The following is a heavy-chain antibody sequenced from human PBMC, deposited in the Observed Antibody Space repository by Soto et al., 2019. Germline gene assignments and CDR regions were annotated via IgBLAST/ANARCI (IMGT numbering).Heavy chain of an antibody. CDR2: INPNSGGT. CDR1: GYTLTELS. CDR3: ARDGEERPVAGYYYYYGMDV. J-gene: IGHJ6*02. Sequence: ASVKVSCKVSGYTLTELSMHWVRQAPGEGLEWMGWINPNSGGTNYAQKFQGRVTMTRDTSISTAYMELSRLRSDDTAVYYCARDGEERPVAGYYYYYGMDVWGQGTTVTVSS. V-gene: IGHV1-2*02. D-gene: IGHD6-19*01.